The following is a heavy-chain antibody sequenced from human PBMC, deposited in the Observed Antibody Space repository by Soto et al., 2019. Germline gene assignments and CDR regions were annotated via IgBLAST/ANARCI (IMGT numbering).Heavy chain of an antibody. D-gene: IGHD5-12*01. CDR1: GFTFSSYA. CDR3: AKSIVATTSPLTYYYYYGMDV. Sequence: GGSLRLSCAASGFTFSSYAMTWVRQAPGKGLEWVSAISGSGGSTYCADSVKGRFTISRDNSKNTLYLQMNSLRAEDTAVYYCAKSIVATTSPLTYYYYYGMDVWGQGTTVTVSS. J-gene: IGHJ6*02. CDR2: ISGSGGST. V-gene: IGHV3-23*01.